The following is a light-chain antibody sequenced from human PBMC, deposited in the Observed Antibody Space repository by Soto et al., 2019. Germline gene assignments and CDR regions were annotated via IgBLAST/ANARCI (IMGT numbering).Light chain of an antibody. J-gene: IGKJ1*01. CDR3: QHYNSYSEA. V-gene: IGKV1-5*03. CDR2: KAS. Sequence: DIQMTQSPSTLSASVGDRLPITCRASQSISSWLAWYQQKPGKXPKXXIYKASTLKSGVPSRFSGSGSGTEFTLTISSLQPDDFETYYCQHYNSYSEAFGQGTKVDIK. CDR1: QSISSW.